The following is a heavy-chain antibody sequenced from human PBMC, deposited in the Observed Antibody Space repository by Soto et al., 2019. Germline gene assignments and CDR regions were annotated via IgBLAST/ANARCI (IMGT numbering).Heavy chain of an antibody. CDR2: ISGSGGST. Sequence: GGSLRLSCAASGCTFSSYAMSWVRQAPGKGLEWVSAISGSGGSTYYADSVKGRFTISRDNSKNTLYLQMNSLRAEDTAIYYCAKVIVATIFAFDYWGQGTLVTVSS. D-gene: IGHD5-12*01. CDR1: GCTFSSYA. V-gene: IGHV3-23*01. J-gene: IGHJ4*02. CDR3: AKVIVATIFAFDY.